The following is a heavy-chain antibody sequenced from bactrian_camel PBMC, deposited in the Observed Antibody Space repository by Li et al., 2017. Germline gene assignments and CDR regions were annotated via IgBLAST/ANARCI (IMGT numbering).Heavy chain of an antibody. D-gene: IGHD1*01. V-gene: IGHV3S40*01. CDR3: HTLGHLDGAGICRTDSGY. J-gene: IGHJ6*01. CDR2: LNHGGDVT. Sequence: DVQLVESGGGLVLPGGSLTLSCAASGFIFGNYDMSWVRQVPGKGLEWVASLNHGGDVTVYADSVKGRFTISQDNAKTTVYLQMNNLKPEDTAMYYCHTLGHLDGAGICRTDSGYWGQGTQVTVS. CDR1: GFIFGNYD.